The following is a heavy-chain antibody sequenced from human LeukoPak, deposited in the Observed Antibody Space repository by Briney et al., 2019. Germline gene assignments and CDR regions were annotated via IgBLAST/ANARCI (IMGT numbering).Heavy chain of an antibody. CDR2: INTDGSST. CDR1: GFTFSTYW. V-gene: IGHV3-74*01. Sequence: PGESLRLSCAASGFTFSTYWMHWVRPGPGNGLVWVSRINTDGSSTSYADSVKGRFTISRDNAENTLYLQMNSLRAEDTAVYYCARAPSGYFDYWGQGTLVTVSS. J-gene: IGHJ4*02. CDR3: ARAPSGYFDY. D-gene: IGHD1-26*01.